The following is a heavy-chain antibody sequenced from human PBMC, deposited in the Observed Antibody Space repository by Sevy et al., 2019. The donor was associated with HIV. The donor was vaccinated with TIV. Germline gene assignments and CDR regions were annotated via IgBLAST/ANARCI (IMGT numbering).Heavy chain of an antibody. J-gene: IGHJ4*02. Sequence: ASVKVSCKASGHTFTDYFMHWVRQAPGQGLEWMGWINPDSGDTKYAQKFHDPVTLTRDTSISTAYMELSRLKSDDTAVYYCASPGGYRYGSLLDYWGQGTLVTVSS. CDR1: GHTFTDYF. CDR2: INPDSGDT. CDR3: ASPGGYRYGSLLDY. D-gene: IGHD5-18*01. V-gene: IGHV1-2*02.